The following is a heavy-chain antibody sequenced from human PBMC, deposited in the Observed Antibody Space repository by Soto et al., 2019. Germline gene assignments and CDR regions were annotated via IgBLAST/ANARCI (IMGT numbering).Heavy chain of an antibody. V-gene: IGHV4-59*01. Sequence: QVQLQESGPGLVLPSETLSLTCTVSGGSMNSYYWTWVRQPPGKGLEWIGYVYDSGTSKYNASLESRITMSLDKSRNQFSLSLSYVTAADTAVYFCARYSPPKKSFDSNPGWLDPWGQGTLVDVSS. CDR1: GGSMNSYY. CDR3: ARYSPPKKSFDSNPGWLDP. D-gene: IGHD2-21*01. CDR2: VYDSGTS. J-gene: IGHJ5*02.